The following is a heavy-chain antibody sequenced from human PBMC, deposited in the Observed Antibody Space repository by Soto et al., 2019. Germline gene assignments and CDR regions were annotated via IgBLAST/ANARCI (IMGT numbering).Heavy chain of an antibody. J-gene: IGHJ6*02. CDR1: GYSVTSYY. CDR2: INPNSGST. Sequence: GASVKVSCKVSGYSVTSYYMHWVRQAPGQGLEWMGIINPNSGSTTYAQKFQGRVTMTRDTSTSTVYMELTSLTSGDTAVYYCARAGIAYCSSTTCYLYYYVMDVWGQGTTVTVSS. CDR3: ARAGIAYCSSTTCYLYYYVMDV. D-gene: IGHD2-2*01. V-gene: IGHV1-46*01.